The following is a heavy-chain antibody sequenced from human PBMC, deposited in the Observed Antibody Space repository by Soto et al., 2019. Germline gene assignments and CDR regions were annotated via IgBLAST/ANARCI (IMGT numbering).Heavy chain of an antibody. D-gene: IGHD2-2*01. J-gene: IGHJ4*02. CDR2: VSVTGDHT. V-gene: IGHV3-23*01. Sequence: PGGSLRLSCATSGFTFSSDAMTWVRQAPGKGLEWVSSVSVTGDHTYYADSVKGRFTISRDSSRNTLYLQMTSLRAEDTAIYFCEKGYPYAGGDYWGQGALVTVSS. CDR1: GFTFSSDA. CDR3: EKGYPYAGGDY.